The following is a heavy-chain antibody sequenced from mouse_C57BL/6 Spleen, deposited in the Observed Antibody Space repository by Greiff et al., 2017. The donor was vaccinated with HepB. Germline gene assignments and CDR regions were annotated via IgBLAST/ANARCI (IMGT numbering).Heavy chain of an antibody. V-gene: IGHV5-4*01. CDR3: ARDQRLDYAMDY. CDR1: GFTFSSYA. J-gene: IGHJ4*01. D-gene: IGHD4-1*01. Sequence: EVQLVESGGGLVKPGGSLKLSCAASGFTFSSYAMSWVRQTPEKRLEWVATISDGGSYTYYPDNVKGRFTISRDNAKNNLYLQMSHLKSEDTAMYYCARDQRLDYAMDYWGQGTSVTVSS. CDR2: ISDGGSYT.